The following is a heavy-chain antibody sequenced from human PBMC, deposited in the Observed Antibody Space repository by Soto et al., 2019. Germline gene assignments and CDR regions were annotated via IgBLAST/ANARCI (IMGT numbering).Heavy chain of an antibody. CDR2: IYYSGST. Sequence: SETLSLTCTVSGGSISSYYWSWIRQPPGKGLEWIGYIYYSGSTNYNPSLKSRVTISVDTSKNQFSLKLSSVTAADTAVYYCARAPEYGSGSYYNVDKYYFDYWGQGTLVTVSS. J-gene: IGHJ4*02. CDR3: ARAPEYGSGSYYNVDKYYFDY. CDR1: GGSISSYY. V-gene: IGHV4-59*01. D-gene: IGHD3-10*01.